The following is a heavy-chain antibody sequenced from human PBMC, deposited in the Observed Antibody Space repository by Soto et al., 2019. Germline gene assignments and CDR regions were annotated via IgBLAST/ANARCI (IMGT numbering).Heavy chain of an antibody. CDR3: AKEASSHDYGDYFDAFDI. Sequence: VQLLESGGGLVQPGGSLRLSCAASGFTFSSYAMSWVRQAPGKGLEWVSAISGSGGSTYYADSVKGRFTISRDNSKNTLYLQMNSLRAEDTAVYYCAKEASSHDYGDYFDAFDIWGQGTMVTVSS. J-gene: IGHJ3*02. V-gene: IGHV3-23*01. D-gene: IGHD4-17*01. CDR1: GFTFSSYA. CDR2: ISGSGGST.